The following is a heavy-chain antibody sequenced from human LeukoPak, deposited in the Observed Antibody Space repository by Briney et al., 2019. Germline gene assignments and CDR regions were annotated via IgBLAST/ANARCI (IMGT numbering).Heavy chain of an antibody. Sequence: PGGSLRLSCSASGFTFSNYGMRWVRQAPGKGLEWVAVISYDGSDKYYADSVKGRFAISRDNSKNTLYLQMNSLRAEDTAVYYCAKDRCGGDCYSLDPWGQGTLVTVSS. CDR1: GFTFSNYG. V-gene: IGHV3-30*18. CDR3: AKDRCGGDCYSLDP. CDR2: ISYDGSDK. J-gene: IGHJ5*02. D-gene: IGHD2-21*02.